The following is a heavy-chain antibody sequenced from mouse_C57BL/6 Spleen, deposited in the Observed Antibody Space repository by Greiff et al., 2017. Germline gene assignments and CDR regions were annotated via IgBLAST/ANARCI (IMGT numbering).Heavy chain of an antibody. Sequence: VQLQQSGAELVKPGASVKISCKASGYAFSSYWMNWVKQRPGKGLEWIGQIYPGDGDTNYNGKFKGKATLTADKSSSTAYMQLHSLTSEDSVVYFCARTVIEYYGSSHPNWYFDVWGTGTTVTVSS. D-gene: IGHD1-1*01. CDR3: ARTVIEYYGSSHPNWYFDV. CDR1: GYAFSSYW. J-gene: IGHJ1*03. CDR2: IYPGDGDT. V-gene: IGHV1-80*01.